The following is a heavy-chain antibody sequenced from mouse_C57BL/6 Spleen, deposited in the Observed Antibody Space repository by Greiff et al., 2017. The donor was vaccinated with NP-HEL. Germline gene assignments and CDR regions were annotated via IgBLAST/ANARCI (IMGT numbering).Heavy chain of an antibody. CDR1: GFTFSDYY. Sequence: EVMLVESGGGLVQPGGSLKLSCAASGFTFSDYYMYWVRQTPEKRLEWVAYISNGGGSTYYPDTVKGRFTFSRDNAKNTLYLQMSRLKSEDTAMYYCARPHYYGSSWFAYWGQGTLVTVSA. J-gene: IGHJ3*01. CDR3: ARPHYYGSSWFAY. CDR2: ISNGGGST. V-gene: IGHV5-12*01. D-gene: IGHD1-1*01.